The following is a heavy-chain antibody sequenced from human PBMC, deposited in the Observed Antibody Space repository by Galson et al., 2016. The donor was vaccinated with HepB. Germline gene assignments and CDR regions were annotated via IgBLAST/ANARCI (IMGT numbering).Heavy chain of an antibody. CDR3: AKESGLWNVKTDFDY. CDR1: GFTFSDYA. D-gene: IGHD1-1*01. V-gene: IGHV3-23*01. Sequence: SLRLSCAASGFTFSDYAMGWVRQAPGKGLEWVSGISGTDGRTLYADSVKGRSTISRDNSKNTLYLQMNSLRADDTAVYYCAKESGLWNVKTDFDYWGQGTVVTVAS. J-gene: IGHJ4*02. CDR2: ISGTDGRT.